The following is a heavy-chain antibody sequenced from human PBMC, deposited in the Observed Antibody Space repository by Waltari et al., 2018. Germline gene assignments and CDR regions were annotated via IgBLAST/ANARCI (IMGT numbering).Heavy chain of an antibody. D-gene: IGHD3-22*01. CDR3: ARTAYYYDSSAPLLY. J-gene: IGHJ4*02. Sequence: QVQLVQSGAEVKKPGASVKVSCKASGYTFTSYAMHWVRQAPGQRLEWMGWINAGNGNTKYSQKFQGRVTITRDTSASTAYVELGSLRSEDTAVYYCARTAYYYDSSAPLLYWGQGTLVTVSS. CDR2: INAGNGNT. V-gene: IGHV1-3*01. CDR1: GYTFTSYA.